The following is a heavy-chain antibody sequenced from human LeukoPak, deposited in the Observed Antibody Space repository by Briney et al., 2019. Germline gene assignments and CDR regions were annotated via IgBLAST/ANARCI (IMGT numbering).Heavy chain of an antibody. J-gene: IGHJ4*02. V-gene: IGHV4-59*01. CDR2: IYYSGST. CDR3: ARGTYYYDSSGYPPSRFDY. Sequence: SETLSLTCTVSGGSISSYYWSWIRQPPGKGLEWIGYIYYSGSTNYNPSLKSRVTISVDTSKNQFSPKLSSVTAADTAVYYCARGTYYYDSSGYPPSRFDYWGQGTLVTVSS. D-gene: IGHD3-22*01. CDR1: GGSISSYY.